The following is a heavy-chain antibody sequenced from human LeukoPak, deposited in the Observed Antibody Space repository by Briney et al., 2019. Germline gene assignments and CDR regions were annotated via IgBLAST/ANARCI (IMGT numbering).Heavy chain of an antibody. CDR2: ISGDGGST. J-gene: IGHJ4*02. CDR3: AKESSSSGEFDY. V-gene: IGHV3-43*02. CDR1: GFTFDGYA. Sequence: PGGSLRLSCAASGFTFDGYAMHWVRQAPGKGLEWVSLISGDGGSTYYADSVKGRFTISRDNSKNSLYLQMNSLRTEDTALYYCAKESSSSGEFDYWGQGTLVTVSS. D-gene: IGHD6-6*01.